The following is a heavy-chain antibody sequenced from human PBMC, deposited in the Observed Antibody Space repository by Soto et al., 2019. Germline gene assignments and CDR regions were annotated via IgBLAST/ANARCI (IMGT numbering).Heavy chain of an antibody. D-gene: IGHD3-3*01. J-gene: IGHJ5*02. CDR3: ATGLRFLEWLSIPQNWFDP. V-gene: IGHV1-24*01. CDR2: FDPEDGET. Sequence: ASVKVSCKVSGYTLTELSMHWVRQAPGRGLEWMGGFDPEDGETIYAQKFQGRVTMTEDTSTDTAYMGLSSLRSEDTAVYYCATGLRFLEWLSIPQNWFDPWGQGTLVTVSS. CDR1: GYTLTELS.